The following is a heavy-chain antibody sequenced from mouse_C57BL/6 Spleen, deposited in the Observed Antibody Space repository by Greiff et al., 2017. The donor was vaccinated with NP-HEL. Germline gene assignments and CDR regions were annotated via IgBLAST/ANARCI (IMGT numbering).Heavy chain of an antibody. V-gene: IGHV3-6*01. CDR2: ISYDGSN. D-gene: IGHD1-1*01. Sequence: DVQLQQSGPGLVKPSQSLSLTCSVTGYSITSGYYWNWIRQFPGNKLEWMGYISYDGSNNYNPSLKNRISITRDTSKNQLFLKLNSVTTEDTATYYCARILLRDYAMDYWGQGTSVTVSS. CDR3: ARILLRDYAMDY. CDR1: GYSITSGYY. J-gene: IGHJ4*01.